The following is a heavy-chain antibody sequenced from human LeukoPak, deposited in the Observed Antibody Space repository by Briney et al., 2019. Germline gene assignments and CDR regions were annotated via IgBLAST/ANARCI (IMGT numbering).Heavy chain of an antibody. CDR3: SGSYASYYFDY. CDR1: GSTFSSYS. Sequence: GGALRLSCAASGSTFSSYSMSWVRQAPGKGLEWVSAISGSGGSTYYADSVKGRFTISRDNSKNTLYLQMNSLGAEDTGVYYCSGSYASYYFDYWGQGTLVTVSS. V-gene: IGHV3-23*01. CDR2: ISGSGGST. J-gene: IGHJ4*02. D-gene: IGHD3-16*01.